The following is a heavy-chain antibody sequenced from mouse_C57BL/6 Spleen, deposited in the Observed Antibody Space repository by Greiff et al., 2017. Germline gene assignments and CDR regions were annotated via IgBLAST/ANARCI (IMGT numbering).Heavy chain of an antibody. CDR1: GYTFTDHT. CDR2: IYPQDGSI. Sequence: QVQLQQSDAELVKPGASLKISCKVSGYTFTDHTIHWMKQRPEQGLEWIGYIYPQDGSIKYKEKFKGMATLTADKAASTAYMQINILTSEDSAVYFCTKCYYCSSYVGWYFDVWGTGTAVTVSS. V-gene: IGHV1-78*01. J-gene: IGHJ1*03. CDR3: TKCYYCSSYVGWYFDV. D-gene: IGHD1-1*01.